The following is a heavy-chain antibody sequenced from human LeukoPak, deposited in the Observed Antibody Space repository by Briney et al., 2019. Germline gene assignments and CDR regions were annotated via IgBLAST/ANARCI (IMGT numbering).Heavy chain of an antibody. CDR2: IYYSGST. Sequence: PSETLSLTCTVSGGSISSYYWSWLRQPPGKGLEWIGYIYYSGSTNYNPSLKSRVTISPDTSKNQFSLKLSSVTAADTAVYYCARDRCSGGSCWYFDLWGRGTLVTVSS. CDR3: ARDRCSGGSCWYFDL. J-gene: IGHJ2*01. D-gene: IGHD2-15*01. CDR1: GGSISSYY. V-gene: IGHV4-59*01.